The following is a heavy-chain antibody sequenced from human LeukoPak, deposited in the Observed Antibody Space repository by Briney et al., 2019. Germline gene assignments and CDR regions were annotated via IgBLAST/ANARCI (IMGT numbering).Heavy chain of an antibody. Sequence: AGGSLRLSCAASGFTYSSHAMSWVRQTPGKGLQWVSSISASGGTSKYADSVRGRFTISRDNAKNSLYLQMNSLRAEDTAVYYCGRVSESLVNGGVSWSFDNWGQGTLVTVSS. CDR3: GRVSESLVNGGVSWSFDN. D-gene: IGHD2-15*01. J-gene: IGHJ4*02. V-gene: IGHV3-23*01. CDR1: GFTYSSHA. CDR2: ISASGGTS.